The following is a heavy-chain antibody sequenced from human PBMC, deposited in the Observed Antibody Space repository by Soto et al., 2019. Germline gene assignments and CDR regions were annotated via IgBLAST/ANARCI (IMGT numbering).Heavy chain of an antibody. CDR1: GCSISSYY. D-gene: IGHD3-22*01. CDR2: IYTSGST. CDR3: ARCYYDSSGYFAGYYYYGMDV. Sequence: XETLSLTCTVAGCSISSYYWGWIRQPAGKGLEWIGRIYTSGSTNYNPSLKSRVTMSVDTSKNQFSLKLSSVTAADTAVYYCARCYYDSSGYFAGYYYYGMDVWGQGPTVTVS. J-gene: IGHJ6*02. V-gene: IGHV4-4*07.